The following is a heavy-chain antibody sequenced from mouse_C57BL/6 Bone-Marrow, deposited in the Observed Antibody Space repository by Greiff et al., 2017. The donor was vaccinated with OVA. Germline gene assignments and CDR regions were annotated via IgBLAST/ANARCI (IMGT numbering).Heavy chain of an antibody. J-gene: IGHJ1*03. Sequence: VQLQQSGAELVRPGASVKLSCTASGFNIKDYYMHWVKQRPEQGLEWIGRIDPEDGDTEYAPKFQGKATMTADTSSNTAYLQLSSLTSEDTAVYYCTKLTTVVAPGYFEVWGTGTTVTVSS. CDR3: TKLTTVVAPGYFEV. CDR2: IDPEDGDT. D-gene: IGHD1-1*01. V-gene: IGHV14-1*01. CDR1: GFNIKDYY.